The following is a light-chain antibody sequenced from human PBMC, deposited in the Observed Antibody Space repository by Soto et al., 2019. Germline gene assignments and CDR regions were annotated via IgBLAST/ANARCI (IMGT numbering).Light chain of an antibody. CDR2: GAS. Sequence: EIVLTQSPDTLSLSPGERVTLSCRASQSVSSSYLAWYQQKPDQAPRLLIHGASSRATGIPDRFSGSGSGADFTLTISRLEPEDFAVYYCQQYGTLITFGQGTRLEIK. V-gene: IGKV3-20*01. CDR1: QSVSSSY. J-gene: IGKJ5*01. CDR3: QQYGTLIT.